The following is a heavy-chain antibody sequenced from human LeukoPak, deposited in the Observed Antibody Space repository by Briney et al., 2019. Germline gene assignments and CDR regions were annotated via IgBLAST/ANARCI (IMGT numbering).Heavy chain of an antibody. CDR1: GFTFSSYS. CDR3: ARVYNWNYNYYYMDV. V-gene: IGHV3-21*01. Sequence: GGSLRLSCAASGFTFSSYSMNWVRQAPGKGLEWVSSISSSSSYIYYADSVKGRFTISRDNAKNSLYLQMNSLRAEDTAVYYCARVYNWNYNYYYMDVWGKGTTVTVSS. CDR2: ISSSSSYI. D-gene: IGHD1-7*01. J-gene: IGHJ6*03.